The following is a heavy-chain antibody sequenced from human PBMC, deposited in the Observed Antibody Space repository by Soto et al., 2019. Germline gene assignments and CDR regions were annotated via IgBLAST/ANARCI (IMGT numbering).Heavy chain of an antibody. CDR3: ARHAISATMIIIDY. CDR1: GYRFTSYW. V-gene: IGHV5-10-1*01. Sequence: GESLKISCQGSGYRFTSYWISWVRQMPGKVLEWMGRIDPSDSYTNYSPSFQGHVTISADKSISTVYLQWSSLKASDTAMYYCARHAISATMIIIDYWGQGTLVNVSS. D-gene: IGHD3-22*01. CDR2: IDPSDSYT. J-gene: IGHJ4*02.